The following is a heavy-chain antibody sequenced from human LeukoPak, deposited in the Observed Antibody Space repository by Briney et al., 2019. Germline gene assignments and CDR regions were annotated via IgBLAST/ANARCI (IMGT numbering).Heavy chain of an antibody. CDR3: ARVPGIVVVPAATFDY. J-gene: IGHJ4*02. CDR2: INPNSGGT. CDR1: GYTFTGYY. V-gene: IGHV1-2*02. D-gene: IGHD2-2*01. Sequence: ASVKVSCKASGYTFTGYYMHWVRQAPGQGLERMGWINPNSGGTNYAQKFQGRVTMTRDTSISTAYMELSRLRSDDTAVYYCARVPGIVVVPAATFDYWGQGTLVTVSS.